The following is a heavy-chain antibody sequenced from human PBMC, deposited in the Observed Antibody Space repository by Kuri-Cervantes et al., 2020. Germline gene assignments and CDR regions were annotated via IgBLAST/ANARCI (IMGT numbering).Heavy chain of an antibody. CDR1: GGSVSSGSYY. Sequence: SETLSLTCTVSGGSVSSGSYYWSWIRQPPGKGLEWIGYIYYSGSTNYNPSLKSRVTMSVDSSKNQFSLKLTSVTAADTAVYYCARDRLAMVVWGQGALVTVSS. J-gene: IGHJ4*02. CDR3: ARDRLAMVV. D-gene: IGHD5-18*01. CDR2: IYYSGST. V-gene: IGHV4-61*01.